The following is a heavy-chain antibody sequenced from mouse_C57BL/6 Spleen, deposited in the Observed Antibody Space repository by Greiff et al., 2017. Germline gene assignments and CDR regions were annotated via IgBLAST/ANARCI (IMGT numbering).Heavy chain of an antibody. V-gene: IGHV14-4*01. CDR3: HYYGSSYRFAY. D-gene: IGHD1-1*01. CDR2: IDPENGDT. CDR1: GFNIKDDY. J-gene: IGHJ3*01. Sequence: EVKLMESGAELVRPGASVKLSCTASGFNIKDDYMHWVKQRPEQGLEWIGWIDPENGDTEYASKFQGKATITADTSSNTAYLQLSSLTSEDTAVYYCHYYGSSYRFAYWGQGTLVTVSA.